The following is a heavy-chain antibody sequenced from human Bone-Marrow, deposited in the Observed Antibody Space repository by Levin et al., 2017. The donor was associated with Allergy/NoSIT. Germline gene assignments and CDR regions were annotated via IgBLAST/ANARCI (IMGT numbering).Heavy chain of an antibody. J-gene: IGHJ6*03. CDR1: GFTFSSYW. V-gene: IGHV3-7*03. Sequence: PGGSLRLSCAASGFTFSSYWMSWVRQAPGKGLEWVANIKQDGSEKYYVDSVKGRFTISRDNAKNSLYLQMNSLRAEDTAVYYCARVSALYCTGGVCRYYYYYMDVWGKGTTVTVSS. D-gene: IGHD2-8*02. CDR2: IKQDGSEK. CDR3: ARVSALYCTGGVCRYYYYYMDV.